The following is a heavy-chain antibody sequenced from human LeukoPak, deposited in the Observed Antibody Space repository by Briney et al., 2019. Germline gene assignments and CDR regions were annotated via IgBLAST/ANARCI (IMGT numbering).Heavy chain of an antibody. D-gene: IGHD6-19*01. CDR3: ARANYVSSRNFYGGWYPDY. CDR2: ISDGGGNI. Sequence: GGSLRLSCAASTFTFSSYAMTWVRQAPGEGLEWVAVISDGGGNIHYADSVKGRFTISRDNSQNTLHLHMNSLRAEDTAVYYCARANYVSSRNFYGGWYPDYWGQGTLVTVSS. V-gene: IGHV3-23*01. CDR1: TFTFSSYA. J-gene: IGHJ4*02.